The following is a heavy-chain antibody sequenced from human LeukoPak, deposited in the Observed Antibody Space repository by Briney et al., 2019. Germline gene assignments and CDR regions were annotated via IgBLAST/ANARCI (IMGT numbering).Heavy chain of an antibody. Sequence: SETLSLTCAVYGGSFSGYYWSWIRQPPGKGLEWIGEINHSGSTNYNPSLKSRVTISVDTSKNQFSLKLSSVTAADTAVYYCARAPLWIQLSNAFDYWGQGILVTVSS. CDR1: GGSFSGYY. CDR2: INHSGST. CDR3: ARAPLWIQLSNAFDY. J-gene: IGHJ4*02. D-gene: IGHD5-18*01. V-gene: IGHV4-34*01.